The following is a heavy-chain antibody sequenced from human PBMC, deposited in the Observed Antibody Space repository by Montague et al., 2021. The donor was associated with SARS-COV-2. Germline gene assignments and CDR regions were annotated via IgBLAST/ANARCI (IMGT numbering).Heavy chain of an antibody. D-gene: IGHD3-16*01. CDR3: AGGATYHYGMDV. CDR1: DGSISSPNW. Sequence: SETLSLTCAVSDGSISSPNWWNWVRQPPGKGLEWIGEIYYTGNTNYNPSLKSRVTIFIDKSKNHFSLQLSSVTAADTAVYYCAGGATYHYGMDVWGQGTTVAVSS. CDR2: IYYTGNT. J-gene: IGHJ6*02. V-gene: IGHV4-4*02.